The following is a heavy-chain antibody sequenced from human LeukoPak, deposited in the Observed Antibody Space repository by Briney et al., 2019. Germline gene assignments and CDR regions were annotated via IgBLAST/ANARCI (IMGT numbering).Heavy chain of an antibody. J-gene: IGHJ2*01. D-gene: IGHD6-19*01. CDR3: AADSSGWYARYFDL. CDR1: GGSISSYY. Sequence: KPSQTLSLTCTVSGGSISSYYWSWIRQPPGKGLEWIGYIYYSGSTNYNPSLKSQVTISVDTSKNQFSLKLSSVTAADTAVYYCAADSSGWYARYFDLWGRGTLVTVSS. CDR2: IYYSGST. V-gene: IGHV4-59*01.